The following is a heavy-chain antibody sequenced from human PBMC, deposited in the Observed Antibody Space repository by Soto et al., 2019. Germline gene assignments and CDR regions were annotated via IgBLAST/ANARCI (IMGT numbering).Heavy chain of an antibody. CDR3: ARDQYYDFWSGYYGGMDV. CDR1: GGSISSGDYY. Sequence: PSETLSLTCTVSGGSISSGDYYWSWIRQPPGKGLEWIGYIYYSGSTYYNPSLKSRVTISVDTSKNQFSLKLSSVTAADTAVYYCARDQYYDFWSGYYGGMDVWGQGTTVTVSS. V-gene: IGHV4-30-4*01. J-gene: IGHJ6*02. CDR2: IYYSGST. D-gene: IGHD3-3*01.